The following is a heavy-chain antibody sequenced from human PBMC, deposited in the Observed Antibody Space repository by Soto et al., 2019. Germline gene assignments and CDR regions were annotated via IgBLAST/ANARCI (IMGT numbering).Heavy chain of an antibody. Sequence: QVQLVQSGAEVKKPGSSVKVSCKASRGTFSSYAISWVRQAPGQGLEWMGGIIPIFGTANYAQKFQGRVTITADKSTSTAYMVLSSLRSEDTAVYYCASSGSGLQYSNDYWGPGTLVTVSS. V-gene: IGHV1-69*06. CDR3: ASSGSGLQYSNDY. CDR1: RGTFSSYA. CDR2: IIPIFGTA. J-gene: IGHJ4*02. D-gene: IGHD3-22*01.